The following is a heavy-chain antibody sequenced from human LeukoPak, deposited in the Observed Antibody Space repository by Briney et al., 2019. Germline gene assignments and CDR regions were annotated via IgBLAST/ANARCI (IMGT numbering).Heavy chain of an antibody. CDR2: IYHSGST. CDR1: GGSISSGGYS. D-gene: IGHD3-10*01. Sequence: SQTLSLTCAVSGGSISSGGYSWSWIRQPPGKGLEWIGYIYHSGSTYYNPSLKSRVTISVDRSKNQFSLKLSSVTAADTAVYYCASVPMANWYFDLWGRGTLVTVSS. CDR3: ASVPMANWYFDL. J-gene: IGHJ2*01. V-gene: IGHV4-30-2*01.